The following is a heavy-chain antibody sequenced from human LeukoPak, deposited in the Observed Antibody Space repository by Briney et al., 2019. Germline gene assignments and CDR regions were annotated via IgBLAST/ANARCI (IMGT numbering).Heavy chain of an antibody. V-gene: IGHV3-30*02. CDR2: IRYDGSNK. CDR1: GFIFSSSG. D-gene: IGHD1-26*01. CDR3: AKDRSGSYSQGLDY. Sequence: GGSLRLSCAASGFIFSSSGMRWVRQAPGKGLEWVAFIRYDGSNKYYADSVKGRFTISRDNSKNTLYLQMNSLRAEDTAVYYCAKDRSGSYSQGLDYWGQGTLVTVSS. J-gene: IGHJ4*02.